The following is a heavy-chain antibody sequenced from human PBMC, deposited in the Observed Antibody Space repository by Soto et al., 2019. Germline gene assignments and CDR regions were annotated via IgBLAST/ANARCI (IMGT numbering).Heavy chain of an antibody. V-gene: IGHV4-61*03. CDR2: ISYTGSI. D-gene: IGHD1-26*01. J-gene: IGHJ4*02. CDR1: GGSISSGGYS. Sequence: SETLSLTCAVSGGSISSGGYSWSWIRQSPEKGLEYIGYISYTGSINYNPSLKSRVTVSVDTSKNHFSLKLSSVTAADTAVYYCARGLSSGSYYSGGWSYFDYWGQGTLVPVSS. CDR3: ARGLSSGSYYSGGWSYFDY.